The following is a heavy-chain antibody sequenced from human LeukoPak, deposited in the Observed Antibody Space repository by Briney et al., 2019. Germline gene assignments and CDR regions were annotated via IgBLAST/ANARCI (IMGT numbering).Heavy chain of an antibody. D-gene: IGHD3-10*01. V-gene: IGHV1-2*02. CDR1: GYTFTGYY. J-gene: IGHJ4*02. CDR2: INPNSGGT. Sequence: ASVKVSCKASGYTFTGYYMHWVRQAPGQGLEWMGWINPNSGGTNYAQKFQGRVTMTRDTSISTAYMELSRLRSDDTAVYYCARVKVIITSFDYWGQVTLVTVS. CDR3: ARVKVIITSFDY.